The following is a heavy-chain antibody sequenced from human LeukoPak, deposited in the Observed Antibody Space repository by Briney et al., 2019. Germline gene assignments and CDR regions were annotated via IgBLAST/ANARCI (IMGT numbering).Heavy chain of an antibody. J-gene: IGHJ4*02. CDR3: ARDEGQLGQNYFDY. CDR1: GFTSSSYS. Sequence: PGGSLRLSCAASGFTSSSYSMNWVRQAPGKGLKWVSSISSSSSYIYYADSVKGRFTISRDNAKNSLYLQMNSLRAEDTAVYYCARDEGQLGQNYFDYWGQGTLVTVSS. V-gene: IGHV3-21*01. D-gene: IGHD5-18*01. CDR2: ISSSSSYI.